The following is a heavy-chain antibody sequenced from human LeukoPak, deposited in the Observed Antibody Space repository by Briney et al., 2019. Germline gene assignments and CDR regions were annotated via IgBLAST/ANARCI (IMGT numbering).Heavy chain of an antibody. V-gene: IGHV1-46*01. Sequence: ASVKVPCKASGYTFTNNYLHWVRQAPGQGLEWMGMIYPRDGSTSYAQNFQGRVTVTRDTSTTTVHMELRGLRSEDTAVYYCARDQEGFDYWGQGTVVTASS. CDR1: GYTFTNNY. CDR2: IYPRDGST. J-gene: IGHJ4*02. CDR3: ARDQEGFDY.